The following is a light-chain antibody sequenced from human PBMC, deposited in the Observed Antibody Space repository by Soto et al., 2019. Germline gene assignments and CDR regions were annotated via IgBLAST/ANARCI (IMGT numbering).Light chain of an antibody. V-gene: IGKV3-20*01. J-gene: IGKJ3*01. Sequence: EIVITQSPGTLSLSPGETATLSCRASQSVSSNYVAWFHQKPGQAPRLLIYGASSRATGVPDRFSASGSGTDFTLTISRLEPEDFALYYCQQYGRSPFTFGPGTKVDI. CDR3: QQYGRSPFT. CDR1: QSVSSNY. CDR2: GAS.